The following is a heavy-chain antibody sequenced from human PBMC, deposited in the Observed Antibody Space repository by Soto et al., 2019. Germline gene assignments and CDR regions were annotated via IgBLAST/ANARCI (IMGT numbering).Heavy chain of an antibody. J-gene: IGHJ4*01. CDR3: ASATSSSLSLGDAPPCSY. D-gene: IGHD6-6*01. CDR2: IIPILGIA. V-gene: IGHV1-69*02. CDR1: GGTFSSYT. Sequence: SVKVSCKASGGTFSSYTISWVRQAPGQGLEWMGRIIPILGIANYAQKFQGRVTITADKSTSTAYMELSSLRSEDTVVYYCASATSSSLSLGDAPPCSYWG.